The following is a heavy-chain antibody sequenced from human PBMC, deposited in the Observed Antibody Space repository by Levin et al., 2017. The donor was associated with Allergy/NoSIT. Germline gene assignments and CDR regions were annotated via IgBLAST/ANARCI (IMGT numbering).Heavy chain of an antibody. V-gene: IGHV3-23*01. CDR3: AKSTLQWLLALVDAFDI. D-gene: IGHD3-22*01. Sequence: GESLKISCAASGFTFSSYAMSWVRQAPGKGLEWVSAISGSGGSTYYADSVKGRFTISRDNSKNTLYLQMNSLRAEDTAVYYCAKSTLQWLLALVDAFDIWGQGTMVTVSS. CDR2: ISGSGGST. CDR1: GFTFSSYA. J-gene: IGHJ3*02.